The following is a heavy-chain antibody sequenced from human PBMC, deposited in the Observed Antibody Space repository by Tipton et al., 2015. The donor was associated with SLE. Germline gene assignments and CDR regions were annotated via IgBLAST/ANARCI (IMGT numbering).Heavy chain of an antibody. V-gene: IGHV3-9*01. CDR2: ISWNSAGI. Sequence: SLRLSCAASGFTFEDYAMHWVRQAPGKGLEWVSGISWNSAGILYADSVKGRFTISRDNAKNSLSLQMNSLRAEDTALYYCAKADGVVGGQVPYWYFDLWGRGTLVTVSS. J-gene: IGHJ2*01. CDR1: GFTFEDYA. CDR3: AKADGVVGGQVPYWYFDL. D-gene: IGHD2-21*01.